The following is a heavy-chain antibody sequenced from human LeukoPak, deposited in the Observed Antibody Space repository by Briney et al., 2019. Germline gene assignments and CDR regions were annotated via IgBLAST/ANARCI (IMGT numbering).Heavy chain of an antibody. CDR1: GFTFSSYA. V-gene: IGHV3-23*01. Sequence: GGSLRLSCAASGFTFSSYAMSWVRQAPGKGLEWVSGISGSGGNTYYADSVKGRFTISRGNSKTTLYLQMNSLRAEDTAVYYCAKSPAYGAAAPGDYWGQGTLVTVSS. CDR3: AKSPAYGAAAPGDY. D-gene: IGHD6-13*01. CDR2: ISGSGGNT. J-gene: IGHJ4*02.